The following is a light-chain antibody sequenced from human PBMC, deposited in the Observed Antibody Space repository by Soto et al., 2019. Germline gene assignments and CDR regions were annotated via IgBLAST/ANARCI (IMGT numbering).Light chain of an antibody. CDR3: QQYDNLPYT. V-gene: IGKV1-33*01. Sequence: DIQLTQSPSSVSASVGDRVTITCRTSQGLSSWLAWYQYKPGKAPKLLIYDASNLETGVPSRFSGSGSGTDFTFTISSLQPEDIATYYCQQYDNLPYTFGPGTKVDI. CDR2: DAS. CDR1: QGLSSW. J-gene: IGKJ3*01.